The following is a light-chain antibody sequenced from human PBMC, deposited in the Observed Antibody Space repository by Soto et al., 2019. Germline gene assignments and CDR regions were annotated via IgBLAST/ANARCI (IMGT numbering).Light chain of an antibody. J-gene: IGKJ2*01. CDR2: DAS. V-gene: IGKV3-11*01. CDR1: QSVSSY. CDR3: QQGSNWTPYT. Sequence: EIVLTQSPATLSLSPGERATLSCRASQSVSSYLAWYQQKPGQAHRLLIYDASNRATGIPARFSGSGSGTDCTLTISTLAPEDFAVYYCQQGSNWTPYTFGQGTKLEIK.